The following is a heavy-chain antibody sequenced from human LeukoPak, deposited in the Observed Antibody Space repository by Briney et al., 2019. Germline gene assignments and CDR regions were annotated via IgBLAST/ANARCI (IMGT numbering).Heavy chain of an antibody. J-gene: IGHJ4*02. D-gene: IGHD3-10*01. CDR1: GSSISRFY. V-gene: IGHV4-59*01. Sequence: SETLSLTCTVSGSSISRFYWSWLRQPPGKGLEWIGYIYHSGSTNYSPSLKSRVTISLDTSKNQFSLNLSSVTAADTAVYYCARDRPYYFGSGSYYDGFDSWGQGTLVTVSS. CDR3: ARDRPYYFGSGSYYDGFDS. CDR2: IYHSGST.